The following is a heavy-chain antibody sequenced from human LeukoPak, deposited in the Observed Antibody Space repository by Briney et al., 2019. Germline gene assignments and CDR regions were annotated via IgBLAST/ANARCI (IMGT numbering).Heavy chain of an antibody. V-gene: IGHV3-7*01. CDR3: ARGRAGIAAAGNYYYYYMDV. J-gene: IGHJ6*03. CDR1: GFSISSYW. D-gene: IGHD6-13*01. Sequence: GETLRLSCAASGFSISSYWISWGRQAPGKGLEWVTNIKQDGSGKYYEDSVKSRFTISRDNAKNSLYLQMNSLRAEDTAVYYCARGRAGIAAAGNYYYYYMDVWGKGTTVTVSS. CDR2: IKQDGSGK.